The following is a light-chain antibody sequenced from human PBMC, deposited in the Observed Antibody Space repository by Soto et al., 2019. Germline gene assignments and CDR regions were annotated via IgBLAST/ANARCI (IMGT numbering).Light chain of an antibody. CDR3: SSYTSVNLYV. CDR2: DVS. Sequence: QSVLTQPASVSGSPGQSISISCTGTSRDIGGYTHVSWYQQYAGKAPKLMIYDVSSRPSGVSYRFSGSKSGNTASLTISGLQAEDEADYYCSSYTSVNLYVFGTGTKV. J-gene: IGLJ1*01. CDR1: SRDIGGYTH. V-gene: IGLV2-14*01.